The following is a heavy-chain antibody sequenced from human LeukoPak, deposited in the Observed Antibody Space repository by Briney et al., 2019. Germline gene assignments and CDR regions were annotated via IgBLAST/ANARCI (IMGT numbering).Heavy chain of an antibody. J-gene: IGHJ4*02. CDR3: AKGSMGRCSGNSCYSVY. CDR1: GFTFSTYS. V-gene: IGHV3-48*02. CDR2: ISSGSTTI. D-gene: IGHD5-12*01. Sequence: GGSLRLSCAASGFTFSTYSMSWIRQAPEQGLEWVSYISSGSTTIYYADSVKGRFTVSRDNAENSLYLQMNSLRDEDTAVYYCAKGSMGRCSGNSCYSVYWGQGTLVTVSS.